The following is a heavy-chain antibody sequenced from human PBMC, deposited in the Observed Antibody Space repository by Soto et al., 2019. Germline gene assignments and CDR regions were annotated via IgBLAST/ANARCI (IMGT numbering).Heavy chain of an antibody. CDR3: APHIVAKITSIYYYHGMDV. CDR2: IKSKTDGGTT. Sequence: PGGSLRLSCAASGFTFSNAWMSWVRQAPGKGLEWVGRIKSKTDGGTTDYAAPVKGRFTMSRDDSKNMLYLQMNSLKAEDTAVYYCAPHIVAKITSIYYYHGMDVWGQGTTVTAP. D-gene: IGHD5-12*01. J-gene: IGHJ6*02. V-gene: IGHV3-15*01. CDR1: GFTFSNAW.